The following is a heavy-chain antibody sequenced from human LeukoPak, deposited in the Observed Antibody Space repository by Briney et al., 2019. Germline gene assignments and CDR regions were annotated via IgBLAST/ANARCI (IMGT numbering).Heavy chain of an antibody. Sequence: ASVKVSCTASGGTVSSYAISWVRQAPGQGLEWMGRIIPIFGIANYAQKFQGRVTITADKSTSTAYMELSSLRSEDTAVYYCATRKCGGDCYSDYYYGMDVWGQGTTVTVSS. CDR3: ATRKCGGDCYSDYYYGMDV. J-gene: IGHJ6*02. CDR2: IIPIFGIA. V-gene: IGHV1-69*04. D-gene: IGHD2-21*02. CDR1: GGTVSSYA.